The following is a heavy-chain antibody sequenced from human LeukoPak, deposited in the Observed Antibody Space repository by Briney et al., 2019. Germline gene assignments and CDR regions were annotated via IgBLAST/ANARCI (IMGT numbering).Heavy chain of an antibody. CDR3: ARMLNGAYDV. D-gene: IGHD5-12*01. CDR2: INPNSGGT. Sequence: GASVKVSCKASGYTFTGPYMHWVRQAPGQGLEWTGWINPNSGGTNYAQNFQGRVTMTRDTSFSTAYMEVSRLRSDDTAVYYCARMLNGAYDVWGQGTLVTVSS. J-gene: IGHJ4*02. V-gene: IGHV1-2*02. CDR1: GYTFTGPY.